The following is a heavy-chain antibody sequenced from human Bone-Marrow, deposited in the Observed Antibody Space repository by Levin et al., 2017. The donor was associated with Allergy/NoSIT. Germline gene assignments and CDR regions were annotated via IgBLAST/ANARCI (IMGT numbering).Heavy chain of an antibody. CDR1: GFTFSSYA. CDR3: AKTGNYGDYAYFDY. J-gene: IGHJ4*02. D-gene: IGHD4-17*01. Sequence: GESLKISCAASGFTFSSYAMSWVRQAPGKGLEWVSAISASGGSTYYADSVKGRFTISRDTSKNTLYLQMNSLRAEDTAVYYCAKTGNYGDYAYFDYWGQGTLVTVSS. V-gene: IGHV3-23*01. CDR2: ISASGGST.